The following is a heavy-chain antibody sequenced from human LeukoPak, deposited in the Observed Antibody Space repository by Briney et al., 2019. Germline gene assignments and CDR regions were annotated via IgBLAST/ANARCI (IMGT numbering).Heavy chain of an antibody. Sequence: ASVKVSCKASGYTFTGYYMHWVRQAPGQGLEWMGWINPNSGNTGYAQKFQGRVTMTRNTSISTAYMELSSLRSEDTAVYYCARSLTMIVVAPSYWGQGTLVTVSS. CDR2: INPNSGNT. V-gene: IGHV1-8*02. CDR3: ARSLTMIVVAPSY. J-gene: IGHJ4*02. CDR1: GYTFTGYY. D-gene: IGHD3-22*01.